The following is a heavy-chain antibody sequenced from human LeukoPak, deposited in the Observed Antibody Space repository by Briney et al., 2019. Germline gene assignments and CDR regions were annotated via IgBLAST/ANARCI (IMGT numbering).Heavy chain of an antibody. J-gene: IGHJ4*02. V-gene: IGHV3-21*01. CDR2: ISSSSSYI. Sequence: PGGSLRLSCAASGFTFSSYSMNWVRQAPGKGLEWVSSISSSSSYIYYADSVKGRFTISRDNAKNSLYLQMNSLRAEDTAVYYCARVLTPGPKRITIFGVVPPDYWGQGTLVTVSS. CDR1: GFTFSSYS. D-gene: IGHD3-3*01. CDR3: ARVLTPGPKRITIFGVVPPDY.